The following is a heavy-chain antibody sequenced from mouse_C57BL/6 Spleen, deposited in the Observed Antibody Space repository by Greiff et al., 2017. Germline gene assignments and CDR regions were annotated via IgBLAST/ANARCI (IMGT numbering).Heavy chain of an antibody. CDR2: INPDSSTI. J-gene: IGHJ4*01. CDR3: ARPYDYDGDYYAMDY. Sequence: EVKLMESGGGLVQPGGSLKLSCAASGIDFSRYWMSWVRRAPGKGLEWIGEINPDSSTINYAPSLKDKFIISRDNAKNTLYLQMSKVRSEDTALYYCARPYDYDGDYYAMDYWGQGTSVTVSS. D-gene: IGHD2-4*01. CDR1: GIDFSRYW. V-gene: IGHV4-1*01.